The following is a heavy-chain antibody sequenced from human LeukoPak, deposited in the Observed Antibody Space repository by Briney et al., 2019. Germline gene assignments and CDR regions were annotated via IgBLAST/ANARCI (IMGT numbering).Heavy chain of an antibody. V-gene: IGHV4-59*01. Sequence: KAAETLSLTCTVSGGSISSYYWSWIRQPPGKGLEWIGYIYYSGSTNYNPSLKSRVTISVDTSKNQFSLKLSSVTAADTAVYYCARAAPYYYDSSGYYRPYYFDYWGQGTLVTVSS. CDR1: GGSISSYY. J-gene: IGHJ4*02. CDR2: IYYSGST. D-gene: IGHD3-22*01. CDR3: ARAAPYYYDSSGYYRPYYFDY.